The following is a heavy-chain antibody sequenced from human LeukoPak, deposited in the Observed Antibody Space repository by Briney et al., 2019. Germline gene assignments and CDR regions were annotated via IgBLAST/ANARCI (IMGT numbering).Heavy chain of an antibody. J-gene: IGHJ4*02. CDR2: ISAYNGNI. D-gene: IGHD1-26*01. CDR3: ARDGGSYYGGKLDY. V-gene: IGHV1-18*01. CDR1: GYTFTSYG. Sequence: ASVRVSSKAPGYTFTSYGISRVRQAPGQGLEWMGWISAYNGNINYAQKLQGRVTMTTDTSTSTAYMELRSLRSGATAVYYCARDGGSYYGGKLDYWGQGTLVTVSS.